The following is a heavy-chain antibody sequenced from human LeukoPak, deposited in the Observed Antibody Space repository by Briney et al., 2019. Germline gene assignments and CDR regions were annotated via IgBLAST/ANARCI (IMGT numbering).Heavy chain of an antibody. CDR2: ISGSGGST. CDR3: AKADIDAFDI. Sequence: PGGSLRLSCAASGFTFSSYAMSWARQAPGKGLEWVSAISGSGGSTYYADSVKGRFTISRDSSKNTLYLQMNSLRAEDTAVYYCAKADIDAFDIWGQGTMVTVSS. J-gene: IGHJ3*02. CDR1: GFTFSSYA. V-gene: IGHV3-23*01.